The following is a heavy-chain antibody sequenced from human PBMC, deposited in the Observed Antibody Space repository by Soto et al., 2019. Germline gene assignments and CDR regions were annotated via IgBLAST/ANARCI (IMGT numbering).Heavy chain of an antibody. CDR3: ARRGLSSSSTCRYYYYGMDV. D-gene: IGHD6-6*01. Sequence: QVQLVQSGAEVKKPGASVKVSCKASGYTFTSYDINWVRQATGQGLEWMGWMNPNSGNTDYAQKFQGRVTMTRNTSISTAYMELRSLRSEDTAVYYCARRGLSSSSTCRYYYYGMDVWGQGTTVTVSS. CDR1: GYTFTSYD. J-gene: IGHJ6*02. CDR2: MNPNSGNT. V-gene: IGHV1-8*01.